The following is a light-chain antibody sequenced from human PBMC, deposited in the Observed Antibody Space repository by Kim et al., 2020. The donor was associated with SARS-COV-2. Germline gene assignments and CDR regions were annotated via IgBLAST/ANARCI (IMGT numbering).Light chain of an antibody. J-gene: IGLJ3*02. V-gene: IGLV8-61*01. CDR1: SGSVSTSYY. CDR3: VLYMGSGIWV. Sequence: QTVVTQESSFSVSPGGTVTLTCGLSSGSVSTSYYPSRYQQAPGQAPRTLIYNTNTRSSGVPDRFSGSILGNKAALTITGAQADDESDYYCVLYMGSGIWVFGGGTQLTVL. CDR2: NTN.